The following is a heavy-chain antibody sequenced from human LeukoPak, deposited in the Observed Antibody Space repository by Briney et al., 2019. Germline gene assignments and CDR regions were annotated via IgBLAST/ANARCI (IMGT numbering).Heavy chain of an antibody. Sequence: GGSLRPSCAASGFTFSSYGMHWVRQAPGKGLEWVAFIRYDGSNKYYADSVKGRFTISRDNSKNTLYLQMNSLRAEDTAVYYCAGSRYSSSSHWFDPWGQGTLVTVSS. CDR3: AGSRYSSSSHWFDP. CDR2: IRYDGSNK. V-gene: IGHV3-30*02. J-gene: IGHJ5*02. D-gene: IGHD6-13*01. CDR1: GFTFSSYG.